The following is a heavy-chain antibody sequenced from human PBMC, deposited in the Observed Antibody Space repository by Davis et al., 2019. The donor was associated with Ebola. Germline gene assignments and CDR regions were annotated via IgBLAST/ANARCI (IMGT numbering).Heavy chain of an antibody. V-gene: IGHV4-61*01. CDR2: IYYSGST. Sequence: PSETLSLTCTVSGGSVSSGSYYWSWIRQPPGKGLEWIGYIYYSGSTTYNPSLKSRVTISLETSKNQFSLKLSSLTAADTAVYYCARDRIEGGAVAARGDYWGQGTLVTVSS. CDR1: GGSVSSGSYY. D-gene: IGHD6-19*01. CDR3: ARDRIEGGAVAARGDY. J-gene: IGHJ4*02.